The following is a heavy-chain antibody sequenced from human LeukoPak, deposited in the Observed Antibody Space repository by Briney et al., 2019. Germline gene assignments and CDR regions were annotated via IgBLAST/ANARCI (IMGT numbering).Heavy chain of an antibody. CDR2: IFYSGDT. CDR3: ARQTGSGLFILP. V-gene: IGHV4-59*01. J-gene: IGHJ4*02. CDR1: GGSITNYY. Sequence: PSETLSLTCSVSGGSITNYYWGWIRQPPGKGLEWIGFIFYSGDTNYNPSLKSRVTISVDTSKNQFSLKLSSVTAADTAVYYCARQTGSGLFILPGGQGTLVTVSS. D-gene: IGHD3/OR15-3a*01.